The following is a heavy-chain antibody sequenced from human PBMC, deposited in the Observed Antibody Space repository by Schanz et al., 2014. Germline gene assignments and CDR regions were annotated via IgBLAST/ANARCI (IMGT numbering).Heavy chain of an antibody. V-gene: IGHV3-23*04. D-gene: IGHD3-10*01. CDR1: GFTFSTST. J-gene: IGHJ3*02. CDR2: MNESHSTI. CDR3: AKGRFGELSAFDI. Sequence: EVQLVESGGGLVQPGGSLRLSCAASGFTFSTSTMHWVRQAPGKGLEWVSAMNESHSTIYYADSVRGRFTISRDNAENTLFLQMNSLRAEDTAVYYCAKGRFGELSAFDIWGQGTMVTVSS.